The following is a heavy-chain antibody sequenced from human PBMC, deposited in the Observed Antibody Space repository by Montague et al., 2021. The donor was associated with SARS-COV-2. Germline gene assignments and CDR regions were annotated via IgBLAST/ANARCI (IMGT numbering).Heavy chain of an antibody. CDR3: VKGYSGSYRRNDAFDI. CDR2: ISWNSGSI. D-gene: IGHD1-26*01. CDR1: GFTFDDYA. J-gene: IGHJ3*02. V-gene: IGHV3-9*01. Sequence: SLRLSCAASGFTFDDYAMHWVRQAPGKGLEWVSGISWNSGSIGYADSVKGRFTISRDNAKNSLYLQMNSLRAEDTALYYCVKGYSGSYRRNDAFDIWGQGTMVTVSS.